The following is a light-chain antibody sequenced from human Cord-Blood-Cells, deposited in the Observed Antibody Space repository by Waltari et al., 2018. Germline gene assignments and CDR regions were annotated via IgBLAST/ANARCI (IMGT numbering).Light chain of an antibody. V-gene: IGLV2-8*01. CDR2: EVS. J-gene: IGLJ1*01. CDR1: SSDVGGYHY. CDR3: SSYAGSNNYV. Sequence: QSALPQPPSASGSPGTSVTLSCTGTSSDVGGYHYLSWYQQHPGKAPKLMISEVSKRPSGVPDRFSGSKSGNTASLTVSGLQAEDEADYYCSSYAGSNNYVFGTGTKVTVL.